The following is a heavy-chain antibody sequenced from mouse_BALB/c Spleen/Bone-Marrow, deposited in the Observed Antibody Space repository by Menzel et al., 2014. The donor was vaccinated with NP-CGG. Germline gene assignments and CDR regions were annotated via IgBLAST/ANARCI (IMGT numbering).Heavy chain of an antibody. CDR2: IDPANGNT. J-gene: IGHJ2*01. V-gene: IGHV14-3*02. CDR3: ARYDYGVYFDY. CDR1: GFNIKDTY. Sequence: VQLQQPGAELVKPGASVKLSCTASGFNIKDTYMHWVKQRPEQGLEWIGRIDPANGNTKYDPKFQGKATITADISSNTAYLQLSSLASEDTAVYYCARYDYGVYFDYWGQGTTLTVSS. D-gene: IGHD2-4*01.